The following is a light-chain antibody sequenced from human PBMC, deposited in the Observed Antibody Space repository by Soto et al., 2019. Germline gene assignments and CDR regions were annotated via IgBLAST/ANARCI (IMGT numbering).Light chain of an antibody. Sequence: DIQMTQSPSTLSASVGDRVTITWRASESISSYLAWYQEKPGKAPKLLIYKATALESGVPSRFSGLGSGTTFTITISSLQPDDVATYFCQEDKTYSHTFGQGTKLEIK. CDR2: KAT. CDR1: ESISSY. V-gene: IGKV1-5*03. J-gene: IGKJ2*01. CDR3: QEDKTYSHT.